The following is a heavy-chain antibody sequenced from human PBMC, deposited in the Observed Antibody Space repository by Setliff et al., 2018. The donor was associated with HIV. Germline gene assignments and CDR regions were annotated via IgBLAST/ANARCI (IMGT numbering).Heavy chain of an antibody. CDR1: GGTVSSYA. Sequence: SVKVSCKASGGTVSSYAINWVRQAPGQGLEWMGGIIPIFGPANYAQKFQNRVTTTTDESTSTAYMELSSLKSEDTAVYYCARGFEVESSGWFDPWGQGTLVTVSS. J-gene: IGHJ5*02. V-gene: IGHV1-69*05. D-gene: IGHD3-9*01. CDR3: ARGFEVESSGWFDP. CDR2: IIPIFGPA.